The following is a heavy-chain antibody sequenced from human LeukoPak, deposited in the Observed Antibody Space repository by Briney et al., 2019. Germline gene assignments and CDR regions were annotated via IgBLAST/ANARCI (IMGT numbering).Heavy chain of an antibody. J-gene: IGHJ6*04. D-gene: IGHD3-10*01. CDR3: ARDRGFGQADV. V-gene: IGHV3-7*01. CDR2: IKQDGSEK. CDR1: GFTFSGYW. Sequence: GGSLTLSCAASGFTFSGYWMSWLRQAPGKGLEWVANIKQDGSEKYYVDSVKGRFTISRDSAKNSLYLQMNSLRAEDTAVYYCARDRGFGQADVWGKGTTVTVSS.